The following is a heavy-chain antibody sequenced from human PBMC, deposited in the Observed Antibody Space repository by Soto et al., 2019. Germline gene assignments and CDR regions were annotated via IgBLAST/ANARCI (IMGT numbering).Heavy chain of an antibody. D-gene: IGHD6-13*01. CDR3: ARDLSSIKIFDY. CDR1: GFTFTGHY. CDR2: INPSGGST. V-gene: IGHV1-46*01. Sequence: ASVKVSCKASGFTFTGHYMHWVRQAPGQGLEWMGIINPSGGSTSYAQKFQGRVTMTRDTSTSTVYMELSSLRSEDTAVYYCARDLSSIKIFDYWGQGTLVTVSS. J-gene: IGHJ4*02.